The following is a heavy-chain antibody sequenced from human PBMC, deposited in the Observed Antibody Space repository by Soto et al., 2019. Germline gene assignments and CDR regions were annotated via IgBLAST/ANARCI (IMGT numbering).Heavy chain of an antibody. Sequence: QVQLQESGPGLVKPSQTLTLPCTVSADSITGGGYFWTWIRQLPGKGLEWLGSTYYRGNTFYNPSVTSRGTICLDPAQRRVSLRVTSVTASDTAIYFFARGGSGTYHVWGQGTLGIVST. CDR1: ADSITGGGYF. CDR3: ARGGSGTYHV. CDR2: TYYRGNT. V-gene: IGHV4-31*02. D-gene: IGHD3-10*01. J-gene: IGHJ4*02.